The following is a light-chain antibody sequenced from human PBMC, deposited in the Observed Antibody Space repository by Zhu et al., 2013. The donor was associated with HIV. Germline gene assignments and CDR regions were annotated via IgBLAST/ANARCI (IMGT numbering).Light chain of an antibody. CDR2: AAS. Sequence: IQLTQSPSSLSASVGDRVTITCRASPGISTYLAWYQQKPGKAPKLLIYAASTLQSGVPSRFSGVGSGTDFTLTISSLQPEDFATYYCQQSNSNPRTFGQGTKLEIK. J-gene: IGKJ2*01. V-gene: IGKV1-9*01. CDR1: PGISTY. CDR3: QQSNSNPRT.